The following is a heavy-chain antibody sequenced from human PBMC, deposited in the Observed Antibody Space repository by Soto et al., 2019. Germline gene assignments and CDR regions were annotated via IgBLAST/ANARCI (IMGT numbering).Heavy chain of an antibody. CDR3: ARVGSAAYPMPAYYYYGMDV. J-gene: IGHJ6*02. CDR1: GFTFSSYS. Sequence: GGSLRLSCAASGFTFSSYSMNWVRQAPGKGLEWVSCINSSGSSTSYADSVKGRFTISRDNAKNTLYLQMNSLRAEDTAVYYCARVGSAAYPMPAYYYYGMDVWGQGTTVTVSS. V-gene: IGHV3-74*01. D-gene: IGHD3-10*01. CDR2: INSSGSST.